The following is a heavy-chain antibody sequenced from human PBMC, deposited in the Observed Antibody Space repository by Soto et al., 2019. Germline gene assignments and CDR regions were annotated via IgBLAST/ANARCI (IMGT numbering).Heavy chain of an antibody. CDR1: GFALNDYN. J-gene: IGHJ4*02. CDR3: VRDWAYSFDY. CDR2: ISGSSGAT. D-gene: IGHD2-21*01. Sequence: GGSLRLSCAASGFALNDYNMKWVRQAPGKGLEWVSDISGSSGATYYADSVKGRFTISRDNAKNSLYLQMNDLRVEDTAIYYCVRDWAYSFDYWGQGTLVTVSS. V-gene: IGHV3-48*01.